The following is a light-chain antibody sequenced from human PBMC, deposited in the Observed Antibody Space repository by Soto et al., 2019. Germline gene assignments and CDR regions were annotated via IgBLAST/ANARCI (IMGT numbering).Light chain of an antibody. CDR3: SSYTSSSTLV. Sequence: QSVLTQPASVSGSPGQSITISCTGTSSDVGGYNYVSWYQQHPGKAPKLMISEVSNRPSGVSLRFSGSKSGNTASLTISGLHAVDEADYYCSSYTSSSTLVFGGGTKLTVL. V-gene: IGLV2-14*01. CDR1: SSDVGGYNY. CDR2: EVS. J-gene: IGLJ2*01.